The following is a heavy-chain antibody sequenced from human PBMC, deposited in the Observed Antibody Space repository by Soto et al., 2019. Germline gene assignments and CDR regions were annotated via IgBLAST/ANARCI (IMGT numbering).Heavy chain of an antibody. CDR1: GFTVSNNY. CDR3: ARDPFQVFGY. V-gene: IGHV3-66*01. CDR2: IYSDGST. J-gene: IGHJ4*02. Sequence: AGGSLRLSCAASGFTVSNNYMSWVRQAPGKGLEWISVIYSDGSTYYADSVKGRFTISRDNSENTLYLQINSLKAEDTAVYYCARDPFQVFGYWGQGTLVTVSS.